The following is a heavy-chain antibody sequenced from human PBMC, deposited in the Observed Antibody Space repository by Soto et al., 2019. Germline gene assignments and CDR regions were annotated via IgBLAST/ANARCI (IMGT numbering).Heavy chain of an antibody. D-gene: IGHD6-6*01. J-gene: IGHJ4*02. Sequence: ASVKVSCKASGYTFTGYYMHWVRQAPGQGLEWMGWINPNSGGTNYAQKFQGWVTMTRDASISTAYMELSRLRSDDTAVYYCARVSIAARPTGPFDYWGQGTLVTVSS. CDR3: ARVSIAARPTGPFDY. CDR2: INPNSGGT. CDR1: GYTFTGYY. V-gene: IGHV1-2*04.